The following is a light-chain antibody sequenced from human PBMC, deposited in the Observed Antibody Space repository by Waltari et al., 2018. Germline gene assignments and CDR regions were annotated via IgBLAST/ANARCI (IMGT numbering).Light chain of an antibody. CDR3: QQYDNYWT. V-gene: IGKV1-5*03. CDR2: KAS. Sequence: DIQMTQSPSTLSASVGDRVPITCRASQSISNWLAWYQQKPGKAPKLLIYKASNLESGVPSRFSGSGSVTEFTLTISSLQPDDFATYYCQQYDNYWTFGQGTKVEI. J-gene: IGKJ1*01. CDR1: QSISNW.